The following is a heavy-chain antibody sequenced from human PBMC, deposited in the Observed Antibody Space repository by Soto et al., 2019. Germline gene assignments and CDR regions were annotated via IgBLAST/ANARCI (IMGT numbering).Heavy chain of an antibody. Sequence: LRLSCAASGFTFSSYAMHWVRQAPGKGLEWVAVISYDGSNKYYADSVKGRFTISRDNSKNTLYLQMNSLRAEDTAVYYCARDFGSGWYPFDPWGQGTLVTVSS. J-gene: IGHJ5*02. CDR1: GFTFSSYA. D-gene: IGHD6-19*01. V-gene: IGHV3-30-3*01. CDR2: ISYDGSNK. CDR3: ARDFGSGWYPFDP.